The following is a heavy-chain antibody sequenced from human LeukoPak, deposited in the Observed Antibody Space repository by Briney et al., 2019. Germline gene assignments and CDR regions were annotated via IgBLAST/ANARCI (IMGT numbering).Heavy chain of an antibody. CDR3: ARIRWTYYYYYMDV. V-gene: IGHV4-34*01. D-gene: IGHD4-23*01. J-gene: IGHJ6*03. Sequence: SETLSLTCAVYGGSFSGYYWSWIRQRPGKGLEWIGEINHSGSTNYNPSLKSRVTISVDTSKNQFSLKLTSVTAADTAVYYCARIRWTYYYYYMDVWDNGTTVTVSS. CDR2: INHSGST. CDR1: GGSFSGYY.